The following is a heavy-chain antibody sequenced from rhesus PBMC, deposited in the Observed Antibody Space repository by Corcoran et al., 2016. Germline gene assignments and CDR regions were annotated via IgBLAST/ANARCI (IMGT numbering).Heavy chain of an antibody. CDR1: GFSINTAGTG. D-gene: IGHD3-16*01. CDR3: ARDLGVGTFDH. Sequence: QVTLQESGPALVKPTQTLTLTCTFSGFSINTAGTGVGWIRQPPGKALEWLASIYWSDSKYYNPSLKSRLSISKDTSKNQLVLRMTNMDPVDTAAYYCARDLGVGTFDHWGQGVLVTVSS. CDR2: IYWSDSK. J-gene: IGHJ4*01. V-gene: IGHV2-95*01.